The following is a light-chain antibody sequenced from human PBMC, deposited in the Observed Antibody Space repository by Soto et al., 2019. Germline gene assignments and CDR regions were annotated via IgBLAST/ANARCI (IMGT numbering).Light chain of an antibody. CDR2: GAS. CDR3: QQYGTSPYT. CDR1: QSVSSSY. J-gene: IGKJ2*01. V-gene: IGKV3-20*01. Sequence: EIVLTQSPGTLSLSPGERATLSCRASQSVSSSYLAWYQQKPGQAPRLLIYGASRRATGIPDRFSGSGSGTDFTLTVGRLETEDFAVYFCQQYGTSPYTFGQGTKLEIK.